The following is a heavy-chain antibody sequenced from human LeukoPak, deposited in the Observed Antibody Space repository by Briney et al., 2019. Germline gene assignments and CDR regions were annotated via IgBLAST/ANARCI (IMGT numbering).Heavy chain of an antibody. V-gene: IGHV3-23*01. J-gene: IGHJ4*02. CDR2: ISGSGGST. Sequence: GGSLRLSCAASGFTFSSYAMSWVRQAPGKGLGWVSAISGSGGSTYYADSVKGRFTISRDNSKNTLYLQMNSLRAEDTAVYYCATSVWFGELFPFDYWGQGTLVTVSS. D-gene: IGHD3-10*01. CDR1: GFTFSSYA. CDR3: ATSVWFGELFPFDY.